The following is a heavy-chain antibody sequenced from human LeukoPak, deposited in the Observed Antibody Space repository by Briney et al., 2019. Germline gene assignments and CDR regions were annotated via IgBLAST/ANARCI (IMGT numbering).Heavy chain of an antibody. CDR3: ARVRGSSGSYEYYHYMDV. D-gene: IGHD1-26*01. Sequence: PSETLSLTCTVSGGSISSSSYYWGWIRQPPGKGLEWIGRIYTSGSTNYNPSLKSRVTMSVDTSKKQFSLKLSSVTAADTAVYYCARVRGSSGSYEYYHYMDVWGKGTTVTISS. J-gene: IGHJ6*03. CDR1: GGSISSSSYY. CDR2: IYTSGST. V-gene: IGHV4-39*07.